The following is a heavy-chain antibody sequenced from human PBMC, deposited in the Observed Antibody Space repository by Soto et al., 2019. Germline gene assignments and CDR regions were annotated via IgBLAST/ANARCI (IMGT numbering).Heavy chain of an antibody. CDR3: TKSSGGSSSVGMDY. CDR1: AFTFSSYW. CDR2: IKQDGSEK. V-gene: IGHV3-7*03. J-gene: IGHJ4*02. Sequence: EVRLVESGGGLVQPGGSLRLSCAASAFTFSSYWMSWVRQAPGKGLEWVANIKQDGSEKYYVDSVKGRFTISRDNAKNSLYLQMNSLRAEDTAVYYCTKSSGGSSSVGMDYWGQGTLVTVSS. D-gene: IGHD6-6*01.